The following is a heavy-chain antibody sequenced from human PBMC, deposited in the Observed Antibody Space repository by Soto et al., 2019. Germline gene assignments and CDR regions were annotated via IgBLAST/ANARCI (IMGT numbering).Heavy chain of an antibody. CDR3: ARDPGYSSSWYSLAFDI. J-gene: IGHJ3*02. Sequence: SETLSLTCTVSGGSISSYYWSWIRQPPGKELEWIGYIYYSVSTNYNPSLKSRVTISVDTSKNQFSLKLSSVTAADTAVYYCARDPGYSSSWYSLAFDIWGQATMVTVSS. V-gene: IGHV4-59*13. D-gene: IGHD6-13*01. CDR2: IYYSVST. CDR1: GGSISSYY.